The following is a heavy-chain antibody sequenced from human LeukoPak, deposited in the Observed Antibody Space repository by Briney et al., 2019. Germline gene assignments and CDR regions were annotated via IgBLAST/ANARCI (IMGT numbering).Heavy chain of an antibody. CDR2: IRYDGSNK. CDR1: GFPFSSYG. Sequence: GSLRLSCAASGFPFSSYGMHWVRQAPGKGLEWVAFIRYDGSNKYYADSVKGRFTISRDNSRNTLYLQMNSLRAEDTAVYYCARDEAPEYSYGLNDYWGQGTLVTVSS. D-gene: IGHD5-18*01. V-gene: IGHV3-30*02. J-gene: IGHJ4*02. CDR3: ARDEAPEYSYGLNDY.